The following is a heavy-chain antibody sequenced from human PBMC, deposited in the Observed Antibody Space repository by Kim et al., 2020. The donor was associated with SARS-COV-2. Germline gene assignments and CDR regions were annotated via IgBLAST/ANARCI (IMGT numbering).Heavy chain of an antibody. CDR2: ITRGGDT. CDR1: GLTLRSYA. D-gene: IGHD6-19*01. CDR3: VPCVTLADRSGWCTFFDH. J-gene: IGHJ4*01. V-gene: IGHV3-23*01. Sequence: GGSLRLSCAASGLTLRSYAMNWVRQGPGKGLEWVSSITRGGDTYYAASVMGRFTISRDNFKDTPSLQMNSLRAEDTGNYYCVPCVTLADRSGWCTFFDH.